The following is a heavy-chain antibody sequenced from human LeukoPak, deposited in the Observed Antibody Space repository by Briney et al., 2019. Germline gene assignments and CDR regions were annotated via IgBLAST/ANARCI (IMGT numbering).Heavy chain of an antibody. CDR3: ARGGTYYYDSSGYYYWFDP. V-gene: IGHV1-18*01. Sequence: ASVKVSCKASGYTFTSYGISWVRQAPGQGLEWMGWISAYNGNTNYAQKLQGRVTMTTDTSTSTAYMELRSLRSDDTAVYYCARGGTYYYDSSGYYYWFDPWGQGTLVTVPS. J-gene: IGHJ5*02. D-gene: IGHD3-22*01. CDR1: GYTFTSYG. CDR2: ISAYNGNT.